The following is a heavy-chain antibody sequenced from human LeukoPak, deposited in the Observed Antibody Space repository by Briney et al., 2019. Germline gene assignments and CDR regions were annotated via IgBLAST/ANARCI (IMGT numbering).Heavy chain of an antibody. D-gene: IGHD1-26*01. J-gene: IGHJ4*02. CDR1: GFTFRTYC. Sequence: GGSLRLSCAASGFTFRTYCMHWVRQAPGKGLEWVAVISSDGSEKNYTDSVKGRFTISRDNSKNTLYLQMSSLRADDTAMYYCAKERLGATTKNPDYWGEGNLVTVSS. CDR3: AKERLGATTKNPDY. V-gene: IGHV3-30*18. CDR2: ISSDGSEK.